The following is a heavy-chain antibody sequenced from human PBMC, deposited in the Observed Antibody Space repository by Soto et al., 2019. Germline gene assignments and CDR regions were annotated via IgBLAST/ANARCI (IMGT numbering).Heavy chain of an antibody. Sequence: EVQLLESGGGLVQPGESLRLSCAASGFTFSSYAMSWVRQAPGKGLEWVSVISGSDDSTYYADSVKGRFTISRDNSQNTLYLQMNSLRAEDTAVYYCAKRSSSSTFDYRGQGTLVTVSS. CDR2: ISGSDDST. CDR1: GFTFSSYA. D-gene: IGHD6-6*01. CDR3: AKRSSSSTFDY. V-gene: IGHV3-23*01. J-gene: IGHJ4*02.